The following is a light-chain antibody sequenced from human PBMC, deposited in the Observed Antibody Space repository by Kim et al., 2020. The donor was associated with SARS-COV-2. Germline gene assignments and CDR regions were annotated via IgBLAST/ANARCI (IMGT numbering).Light chain of an antibody. Sequence: VTVAWTRSGGSMASEYVEGYRERPGSCPSTGVYGGTQRPSGGPERFSGAVDSSSNAASLIISGLRTEDEADYDGQCCGTSSGDWVFGGGTKLTVL. V-gene: IGLV6-57*01. CDR2: GGT. CDR3: QCCGTSSGDWV. J-gene: IGLJ3*02. CDR1: GGSMASEY.